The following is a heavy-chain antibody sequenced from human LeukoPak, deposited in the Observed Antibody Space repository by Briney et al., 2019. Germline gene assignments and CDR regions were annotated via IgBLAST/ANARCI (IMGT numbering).Heavy chain of an antibody. J-gene: IGHJ5*02. V-gene: IGHV4-59*01. D-gene: IGHD6-13*01. Sequence: SETLSLTCTVSGGSISSYYWSWIRQPPGKGLEWTGYIYYSGSTNYNPSLKSRVTISVDTSKNQFSLKLSSVTAADTAVYYCAREAGIAARNWFDPWGQGTLVTVSS. CDR2: IYYSGST. CDR1: GGSISSYY. CDR3: AREAGIAARNWFDP.